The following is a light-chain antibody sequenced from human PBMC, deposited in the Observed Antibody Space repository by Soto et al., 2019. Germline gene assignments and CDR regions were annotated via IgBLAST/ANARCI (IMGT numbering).Light chain of an antibody. Sequence: VLTQSPATLSVSPGARVTLSCRASQSVSSLLAWYQQKPGQAPRLLIYSTSTRATGIPARFSGSGSGTELTLTISSLQSEDFAIYYCQQYHYWPYTFGQGTKVDIK. J-gene: IGKJ2*01. CDR3: QQYHYWPYT. CDR2: STS. CDR1: QSVSSL. V-gene: IGKV3-15*01.